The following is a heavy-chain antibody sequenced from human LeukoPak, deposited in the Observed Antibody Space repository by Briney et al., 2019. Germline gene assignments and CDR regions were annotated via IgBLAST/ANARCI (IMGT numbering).Heavy chain of an antibody. CDR2: IGGSGSTT. V-gene: IGHV3-23*01. J-gene: IGHJ4*02. CDR1: GFTFSIYA. CDR3: ARDDYYYGSGSPIDY. D-gene: IGHD3-10*01. Sequence: GGSLRLSCAASGFTFSIYAMSWVRQAPGKGPEWVSGIGGSGSTTYFSGSVRGRFTISRDNSKNTLSLQMNSLRAEDTAVYYCARDDYYYGSGSPIDYWGQGTLVTVSS.